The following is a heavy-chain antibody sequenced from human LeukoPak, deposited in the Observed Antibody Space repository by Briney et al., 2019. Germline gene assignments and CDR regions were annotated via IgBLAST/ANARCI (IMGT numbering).Heavy chain of an antibody. D-gene: IGHD5-24*01. J-gene: IGHJ4*02. CDR1: GYTFTGYY. CDR2: INPNSGGT. V-gene: IGHV1-2*02. CDR3: ARSVGMATIANY. Sequence: ASVKVSCKASGYTFTGYYMHWVRQAPGQGLEWMGWINPNSGGTNYAQKFQGRVTMTRDTSISTAYMELSRLRSDDTAVYYCARSVGMATIANYWGQGTLVTVSS.